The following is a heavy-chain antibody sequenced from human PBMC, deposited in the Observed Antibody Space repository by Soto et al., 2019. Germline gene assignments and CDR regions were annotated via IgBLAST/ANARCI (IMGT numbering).Heavy chain of an antibody. CDR3: ARDPNYDSSGYRDAFDI. V-gene: IGHV3-30-3*01. Sequence: QVQLVESGGGVVQPGRSLRLSCAASGFTFSSYAMHWVRQAPGKGLEWVAIISYDGSNKYFADSVKGRFTISRDNSKNTLYLEMNSLRAEDTAVYYCARDPNYDSSGYRDAFDIWGQGTMVTVSS. CDR1: GFTFSSYA. D-gene: IGHD3-22*01. CDR2: ISYDGSNK. J-gene: IGHJ3*02.